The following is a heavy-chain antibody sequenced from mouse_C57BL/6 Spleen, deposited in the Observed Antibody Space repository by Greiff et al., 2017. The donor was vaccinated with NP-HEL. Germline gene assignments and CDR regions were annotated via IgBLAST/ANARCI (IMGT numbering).Heavy chain of an antibody. V-gene: IGHV1-69*01. CDR3: ARQGVYGYDA. J-gene: IGHJ3*02. Sequence: VQLQQSGAELVMPGASVKLSCKASGYTFTSYWMHWVKQRPGQGLEWIGEIDPSDSYTNYNQKFKGKSTLTVDKSSSTAYMQLSSLTSEDSAVYYCARQGVYGYDAWGQGTLVTVSA. CDR1: GYTFTSYW. CDR2: IDPSDSYT. D-gene: IGHD2-2*01.